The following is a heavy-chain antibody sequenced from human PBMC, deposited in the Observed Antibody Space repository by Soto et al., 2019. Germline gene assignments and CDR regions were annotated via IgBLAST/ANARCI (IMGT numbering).Heavy chain of an antibody. CDR2: IYGGGAT. D-gene: IGHD6-19*01. CDR1: GFTVNSNY. V-gene: IGHV3-66*01. CDR3: ARGSSGWQGNFDY. J-gene: IGHJ4*02. Sequence: EVQLVESGGGLVQPGGSLRPYCAASGFTVNSNYMSWVRQAPGKGLEWVSIIYGGGATYYADSVKGRFIICRDNSKNTLYLQMNSLRVDDTAVYYCARGSSGWQGNFDYWSQGTLVTVSS.